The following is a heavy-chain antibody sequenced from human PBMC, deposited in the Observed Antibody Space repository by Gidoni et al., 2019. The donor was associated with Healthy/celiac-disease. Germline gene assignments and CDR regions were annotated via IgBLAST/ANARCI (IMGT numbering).Heavy chain of an antibody. Sequence: HAQLQEAGPGLVKPSQTLSLTCTVSGGSLSSGDYYWSWIRQPPGKGLEWIVYIYYSGSTYYNPSLKSRVTISVDTSKNQFSLKLSSVTAADTAVYYCARGYSDDFWSGYQGWFDPWGQGTLVTVSS. CDR1: GGSLSSGDYY. CDR3: ARGYSDDFWSGYQGWFDP. D-gene: IGHD3-3*01. CDR2: IYYSGST. V-gene: IGHV4-30-4*01. J-gene: IGHJ5*02.